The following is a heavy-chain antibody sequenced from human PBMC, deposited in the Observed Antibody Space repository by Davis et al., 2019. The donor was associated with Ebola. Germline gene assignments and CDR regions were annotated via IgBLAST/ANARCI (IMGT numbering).Heavy chain of an antibody. CDR2: INHSGST. D-gene: IGHD3-3*01. CDR3: ARVPNEGFGVVITKKNYFDY. Sequence: PSETLSLTCTVSGGSISSYYWSWIRQPPGKGLEWIGEINHSGSTNYNPSLKSRVTISVDTSKNQFSLKLSSVTAADTAVYYCARVPNEGFGVVITKKNYFDYWGQGTLVTVSS. J-gene: IGHJ4*02. V-gene: IGHV4-34*01. CDR1: GGSISSYY.